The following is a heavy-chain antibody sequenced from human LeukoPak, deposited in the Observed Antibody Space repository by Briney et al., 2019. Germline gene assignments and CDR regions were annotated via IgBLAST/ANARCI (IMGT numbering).Heavy chain of an antibody. J-gene: IGHJ6*03. CDR1: GGSFSGYY. CDR2: INHSGST. CDR3: ARGSITMVRGVIRYYYYMDV. V-gene: IGHV4-34*01. D-gene: IGHD3-10*01. Sequence: SETLSLTCAVYGGSFSGYYWSWIRQPPGKGLEWIGEINHSGSTNYNPSLKSRVTISVDTSKNQFSLKLSSVTAADTAVYYCARGSITMVRGVIRYYYYMDVWGKGTTVTASS.